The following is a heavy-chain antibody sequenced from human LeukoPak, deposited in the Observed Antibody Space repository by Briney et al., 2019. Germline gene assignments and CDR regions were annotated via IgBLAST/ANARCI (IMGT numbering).Heavy chain of an antibody. D-gene: IGHD3-22*01. V-gene: IGHV4-34*01. CDR1: GGSFSGYY. CDR2: INHSGST. Sequence: SETLSLTCAVYGGSFSGYYWSWIRQPPGKGLEWIGEINHSGSTNYNPSLKSRVTISVDTSKNQFSLKLSSVTAADTAVYYCARARRDITMIVVVARNWFDPWGQGTPVTVSS. CDR3: ARARRDITMIVVVARNWFDP. J-gene: IGHJ5*02.